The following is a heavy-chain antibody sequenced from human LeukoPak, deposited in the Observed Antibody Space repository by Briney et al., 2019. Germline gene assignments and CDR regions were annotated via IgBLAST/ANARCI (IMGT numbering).Heavy chain of an antibody. J-gene: IGHJ4*02. CDR3: ARVAYSGSSLFDY. CDR1: GYTFTGYY. D-gene: IGHD1-26*01. Sequence: ASVKVSCKASGYTFTGYYMHWVRQAPGQGLEWMGWINPNSGGTNYAQKFQGWVTMTRDTSISTAYMELSRLRSDDTAVYYCARVAYSGSSLFDYWGQGTLVTVSS. V-gene: IGHV1-2*04. CDR2: INPNSGGT.